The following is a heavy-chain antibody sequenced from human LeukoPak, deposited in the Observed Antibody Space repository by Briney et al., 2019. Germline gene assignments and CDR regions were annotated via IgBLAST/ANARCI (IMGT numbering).Heavy chain of an antibody. J-gene: IGHJ4*02. D-gene: IGHD1-14*01. V-gene: IGHV4-59*08. CDR3: ARHGTISSESYFDY. CDR1: GVSVSSYY. CDR2: IHNSGRT. Sequence: PSETLSLTCSVSGVSVSSYYWSWIRQSPGKGLEWIGYIHNSGRTNYNPSLKSRVTGFVDTSKNQVSLRLSSVTAADTAVYYCARHGTISSESYFDYWGQGALVTVSS.